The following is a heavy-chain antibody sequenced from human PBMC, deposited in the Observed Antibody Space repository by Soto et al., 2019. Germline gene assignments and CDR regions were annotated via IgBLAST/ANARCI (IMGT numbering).Heavy chain of an antibody. CDR2: IIPIFGTA. CDR1: GGTFSSYA. CDR3: ARGADSYGLDAFDI. J-gene: IGHJ3*02. Sequence: QVQLVQSGAEVKKPGSSVKVSCKASGGTFSSYAISWVRQAPGQGLEWMGGIIPIFGTANYAQKFQGRVTITADESTSMAYRELSSLRSEDTAVYYCARGADSYGLDAFDIWGQGTMVTVSS. D-gene: IGHD5-18*01. V-gene: IGHV1-69*01.